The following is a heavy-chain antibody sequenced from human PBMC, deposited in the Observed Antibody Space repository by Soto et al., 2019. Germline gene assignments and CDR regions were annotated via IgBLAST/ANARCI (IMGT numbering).Heavy chain of an antibody. V-gene: IGHV4-38-2*01. Sequence: SETLSLTCAVSGYSISNAFYCAWFRQPPGKGLEWLATFYHSGSTYYWPSLRSRVTISVDTSRNQFSLKLNSVTAADTAVYYWARFAKEENPKVGSWYYFDYWGQGTRVTVSS. CDR1: GYSISNAFY. CDR2: FYHSGST. D-gene: IGHD6-13*01. J-gene: IGHJ4*02. CDR3: ARFAKEENPKVGSWYYFDY.